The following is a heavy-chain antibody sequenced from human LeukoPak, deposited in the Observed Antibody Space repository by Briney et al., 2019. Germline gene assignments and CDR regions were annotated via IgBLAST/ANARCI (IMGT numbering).Heavy chain of an antibody. CDR2: INPNSGGR. D-gene: IGHD1-26*01. Sequence: AASVKVSCNASGYTFTNYYIHWVRQAPGQGLEWMGWINPNSGGRNFAQKFQGRGTMTRDTSISIAYMELSRLTSDDTAVYYCARDRRVGAPGENAYDIWGQGTVVTVSS. CDR1: GYTFTNYY. CDR3: ARDRRVGAPGENAYDI. J-gene: IGHJ3*02. V-gene: IGHV1-2*02.